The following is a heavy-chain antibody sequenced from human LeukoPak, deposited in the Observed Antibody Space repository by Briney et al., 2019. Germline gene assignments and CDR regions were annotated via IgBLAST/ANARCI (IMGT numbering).Heavy chain of an antibody. CDR3: ARESVRIAAAERGYFDY. Sequence: SVHVSCKASGGTFSSYAISWVRQAPGQGREWMGGIFPIFGTANYAQKSQGRVTITTDESTSTAYMELSSLGSEVTAVYYCARESVRIAAAERGYFDYWGQGTLVTVSS. D-gene: IGHD6-13*01. V-gene: IGHV1-69*05. J-gene: IGHJ4*02. CDR1: GGTFSSYA. CDR2: IFPIFGTA.